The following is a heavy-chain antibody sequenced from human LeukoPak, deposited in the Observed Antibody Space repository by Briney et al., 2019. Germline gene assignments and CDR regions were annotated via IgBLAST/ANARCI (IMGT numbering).Heavy chain of an antibody. CDR2: IYYSGST. CDR1: GGSLSSYY. D-gene: IGHD4-17*01. J-gene: IGHJ5*02. CDR3: ARHDGDYSPWFDP. Sequence: SETLSLTCTVSGGSLSSYYWSWIRQPPGKGLEWIGYIYYSGSTHYNPSLKSRVTISVDSSKNQFSLKPSSVAAADTAVYFWARHDGDYSPWFDPWGQGTLVTVSS. V-gene: IGHV4-59*08.